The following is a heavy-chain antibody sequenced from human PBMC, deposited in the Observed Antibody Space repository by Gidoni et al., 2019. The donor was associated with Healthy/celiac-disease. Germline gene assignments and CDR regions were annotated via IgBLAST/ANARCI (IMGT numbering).Heavy chain of an antibody. CDR2: ISSSSSYI. D-gene: IGHD1-26*01. Sequence: EVQLVESGGGLVKPGGSLRLSCAASGFTFSSYSMNWVRQAPGKGLEWVSSISSSSSYIYYADSVKGRFTISRDNAKNSLYLQMNSLRAEDTAVYYCARDTDRVGAIWYFDLWGRGTLVTVSS. CDR3: ARDTDRVGAIWYFDL. J-gene: IGHJ2*01. V-gene: IGHV3-21*01. CDR1: GFTFSSYS.